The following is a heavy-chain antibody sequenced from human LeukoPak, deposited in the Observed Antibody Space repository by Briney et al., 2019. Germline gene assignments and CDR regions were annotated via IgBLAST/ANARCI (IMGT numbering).Heavy chain of an antibody. D-gene: IGHD3-22*01. CDR2: ISSSSSTI. V-gene: IGHV3-48*02. CDR3: ARDNSAAVYYYDSSGPSGMDV. CDR1: GFTFSTYA. Sequence: PGGSLRLSCAASGFTFSTYAMSWVRQAPGKGLEWVSYISSSSSTIYYADSVKGRFTISRDNAKNSLYLQMNSLRDEDTAVYYCARDNSAAVYYYDSSGPSGMDVWGQGTTVTVSS. J-gene: IGHJ6*02.